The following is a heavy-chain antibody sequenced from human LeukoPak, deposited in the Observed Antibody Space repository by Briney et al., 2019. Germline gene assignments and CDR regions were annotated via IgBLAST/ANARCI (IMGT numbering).Heavy chain of an antibody. V-gene: IGHV3-23*01. D-gene: IGHD6-13*01. J-gene: IGHJ5*02. CDR2: ITGYGAT. CDR1: GFTFSNFA. Sequence: GGSLRLSCAASGFTFSNFAMMWVRQAPGTGLQWVSTITGYGATFYADSVRGRFTIFRDTSMNTLFLQMNSLGAEDTAVYYCAKGAAAGKVDWFDPWGQGTLVTVSS. CDR3: AKGAAAGKVDWFDP.